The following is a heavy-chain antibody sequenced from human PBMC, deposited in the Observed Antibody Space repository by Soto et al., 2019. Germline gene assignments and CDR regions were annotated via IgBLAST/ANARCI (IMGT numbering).Heavy chain of an antibody. V-gene: IGHV4-39*01. J-gene: IGHJ6*02. D-gene: IGHD3-3*02. CDR3: ARPVGGLGDLAYQYYYYGMDV. Sequence: PSETLSLTCTVSGASIRSSGDYWAWIRQSPGKGLEWIGSFHSSGNTYYNPSLKSRVAIFVDTSKNQFSLKLRSVTAADTAMFYCARPVGGLGDLAYQYYYYGMDVWGQGTTVTVSS. CDR2: FHSSGNT. CDR1: GASIRSSGDY.